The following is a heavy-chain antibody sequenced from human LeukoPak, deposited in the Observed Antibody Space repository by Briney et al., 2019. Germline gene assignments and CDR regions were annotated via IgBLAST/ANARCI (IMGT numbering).Heavy chain of an antibody. J-gene: IGHJ4*02. D-gene: IGHD2-21*02. CDR1: GYSFTSYW. CDR3: ARYRGGGDCYSNFDS. CDR2: IYPGDSDT. V-gene: IGHV5-51*01. Sequence: GESLKISCKGSGYSFTSYWIGWVRQIPGKGLECMGIIYPGDSDTKYSPSFQGQVTISADKSISSAYLQWSSLKASDTAMYYCARYRGGGDCYSNFDSWGQGTLVTVSS.